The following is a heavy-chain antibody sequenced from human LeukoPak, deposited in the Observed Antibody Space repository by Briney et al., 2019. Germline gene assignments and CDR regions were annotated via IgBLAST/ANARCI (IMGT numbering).Heavy chain of an antibody. CDR2: ISAYNGNT. Sequence: ASVKVSCKASGYTFTSYGISWVRQAPGQGLEWMGWISAYNGNTNYAQKLQGRVTMTADTSTSTAYMELRSLRSDDTAVYYCARDHVGGIAAAGTARYWGQGTLVTVSS. D-gene: IGHD6-13*01. CDR3: ARDHVGGIAAAGTARY. V-gene: IGHV1-18*04. CDR1: GYTFTSYG. J-gene: IGHJ4*02.